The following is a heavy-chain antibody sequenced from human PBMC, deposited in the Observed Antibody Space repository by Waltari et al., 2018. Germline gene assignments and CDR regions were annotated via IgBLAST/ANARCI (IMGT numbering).Heavy chain of an antibody. J-gene: IGHJ3*01. CDR2: IYYTGRT. Sequence: QLQLQESGPGLVKPSETLSLTCTVSGGFISSDSYSWGWIRQPPGKGLEWIGSIYYTGRTYYNPSLKSPVTISVDTSENHFSLRLGSVTAADTAVYYCARTRYNYVLDAFHVWGQGTVVTVSS. CDR3: ARTRYNYVLDAFHV. V-gene: IGHV4-39*02. CDR1: GGFISSDSYS. D-gene: IGHD5-18*01.